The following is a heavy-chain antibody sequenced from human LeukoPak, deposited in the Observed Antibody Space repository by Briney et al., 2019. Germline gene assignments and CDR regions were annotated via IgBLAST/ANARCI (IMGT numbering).Heavy chain of an antibody. J-gene: IGHJ5*02. D-gene: IGHD3-3*02. V-gene: IGHV3-7*03. CDR3: ARRREARGDHFWSGFYSNYFDP. CDR2: IKQDGSQK. CDR1: GFTISTYW. Sequence: PGGSLRFSCAASGFTISTYWMSWVRQAPGKGLEWVANIKQDGSQKHYVDSVRGRFTISRDNAKNSLYLQMSSLRAEDTAVYYCARRREARGDHFWSGFYSNYFDPWGQGTLVTVSS.